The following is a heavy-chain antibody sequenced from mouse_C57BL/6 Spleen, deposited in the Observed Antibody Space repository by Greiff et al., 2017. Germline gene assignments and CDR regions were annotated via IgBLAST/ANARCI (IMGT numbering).Heavy chain of an antibody. CDR2: IDPSDSET. Sequence: QVQLQQPGAELVRPGSSVKLSCKASGYTFTSYWMHWVKQRPIQGLEWIGNIDPSDSETHYNQKFKDKATLTVDKSSSTAYMQLSSLTSEDSAVYYCARERDYYGSSFDYWGQGTTRTVSS. V-gene: IGHV1-52*01. J-gene: IGHJ2*01. CDR1: GYTFTSYW. D-gene: IGHD1-1*01. CDR3: ARERDYYGSSFDY.